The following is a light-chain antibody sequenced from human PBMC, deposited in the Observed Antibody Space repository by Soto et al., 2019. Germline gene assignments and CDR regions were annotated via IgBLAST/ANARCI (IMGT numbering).Light chain of an antibody. J-gene: IGKJ1*01. Sequence: DIQMTQSPSTLSASVGDRVTITCRASQTISRGLAWYQQKPGKAPKLLVYDASNLESGVPSRFSGSGSGTEFTLTISSLQPDDFVSYYCQQYNSYWTFGQGTKVEIK. CDR3: QQYNSYWT. V-gene: IGKV1-5*01. CDR1: QTISRG. CDR2: DAS.